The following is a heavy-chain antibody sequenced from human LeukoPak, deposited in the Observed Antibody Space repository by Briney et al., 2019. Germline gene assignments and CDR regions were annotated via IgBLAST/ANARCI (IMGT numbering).Heavy chain of an antibody. CDR1: GFTFSSYA. CDR3: AREKYYDIGAFDI. CDR2: ISYDGSNK. J-gene: IGHJ3*02. V-gene: IGHV3-30-3*01. Sequence: PGGSLRLSCAASGFTFSSYAMHWVRQAPGKGLEWVAVISYDGSNKYYADSVKGRFTISRDNSKNALYLQMNSLRAEDTAVYYCAREKYYDIGAFDIWGQGTMVTVSS. D-gene: IGHD3-22*01.